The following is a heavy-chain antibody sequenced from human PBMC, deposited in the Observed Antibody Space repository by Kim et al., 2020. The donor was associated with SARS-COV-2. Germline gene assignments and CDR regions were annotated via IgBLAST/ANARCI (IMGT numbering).Heavy chain of an antibody. D-gene: IGHD4-17*01. CDR3: ASPTVVTGGAFDI. CDR2: IYYSGST. CDR1: GGSISSGGYY. J-gene: IGHJ3*02. Sequence: SETLSLTCTVSGGSISSGGYYWSWIRQHPGKGLEWIGYIYYSGSTYYNPSLKSRVTISVDTSKNQFSLKLSSVTAADTAVYYCASPTVVTGGAFDIWGQGTMVTVSS. V-gene: IGHV4-31*03.